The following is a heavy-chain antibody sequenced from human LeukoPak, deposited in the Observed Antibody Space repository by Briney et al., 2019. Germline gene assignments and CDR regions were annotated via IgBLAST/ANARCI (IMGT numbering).Heavy chain of an antibody. CDR3: ATVWFGEFLFDP. CDR1: GYTLTELS. CDR2: FDPEDGET. J-gene: IGHJ5*02. Sequence: ASVKVSCKVSGYTLTELSMHWVRQAPGKGLEWMGGFDPEDGETIYAQKFQGRVTMTEDTSTDTAYMELSSLGSEDTAVYYCATVWFGEFLFDPWGQGTLVAVSS. D-gene: IGHD3-10*01. V-gene: IGHV1-24*01.